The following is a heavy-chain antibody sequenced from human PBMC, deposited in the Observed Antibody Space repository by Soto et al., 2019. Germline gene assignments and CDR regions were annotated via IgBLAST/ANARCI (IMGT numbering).Heavy chain of an antibody. J-gene: IGHJ4*02. CDR1: GGTFNTFS. Sequence: QVQLVQSGAEVKQPGSSVKVSCKASGGTFNTFSISWVRQAPGQGLEWVGSFIPVFQTGDYSEKFQDRVTLAADESSGTAYMELRSLRSEDTAVYYCAVRIPAEGTFDFWGQVTPSTVSS. D-gene: IGHD6-13*01. CDR2: FIPVFQTG. V-gene: IGHV1-69*18. CDR3: AVRIPAEGTFDF.